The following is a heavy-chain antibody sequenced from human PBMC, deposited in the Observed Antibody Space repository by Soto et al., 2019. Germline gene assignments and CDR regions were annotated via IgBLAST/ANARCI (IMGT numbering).Heavy chain of an antibody. CDR3: ASAVYCSSTSCYWFDP. V-gene: IGHV4-39*01. Sequence: GSLRLSCTVSGGSISSSSYYWGWIRQPPGKGLEWIGSIYYSGSTYYNPSLKSRVTISVDTSKNQFSLKRSSVTAADTAVYYCASAVYCSSTSCYWFDPWGQGTLVTVSS. J-gene: IGHJ5*02. D-gene: IGHD2-2*01. CDR2: IYYSGST. CDR1: GGSISSSSYY.